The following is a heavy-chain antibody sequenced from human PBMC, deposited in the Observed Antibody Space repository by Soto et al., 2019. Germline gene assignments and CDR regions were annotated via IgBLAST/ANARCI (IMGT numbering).Heavy chain of an antibody. Sequence: GSLRLSCAASGFTFSSYAMSWVRQAPGKGLEWVSAISGSGGSTYYADSVKGRFTISRDNSKNTLYLQMNSLRAEDTAVYYCAKGSDVLRFLEWLHDDAFDIWGQGTMVTVSS. V-gene: IGHV3-23*01. J-gene: IGHJ3*02. CDR3: AKGSDVLRFLEWLHDDAFDI. CDR1: GFTFSSYA. D-gene: IGHD3-3*01. CDR2: ISGSGGST.